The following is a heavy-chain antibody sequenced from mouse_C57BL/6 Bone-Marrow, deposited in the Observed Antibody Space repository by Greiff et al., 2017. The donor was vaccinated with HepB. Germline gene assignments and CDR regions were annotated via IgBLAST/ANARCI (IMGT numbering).Heavy chain of an antibody. J-gene: IGHJ2*01. CDR3: ARNGYGNYVDYFDD. V-gene: IGHV2-2*01. Sequence: VQLVESGPGLVQPSQSLSITCTVSGFSLTSYGVHWVRQSPGKGLEWLGVIWSGGSTDYNAAFISRLSISKDNSKSQVFFKMNSLQADDTAIYYCARNGYGNYVDYFDDWGQGTTLTVSS. CDR1: GFSLTSYG. CDR2: IWSGGST. D-gene: IGHD2-1*01.